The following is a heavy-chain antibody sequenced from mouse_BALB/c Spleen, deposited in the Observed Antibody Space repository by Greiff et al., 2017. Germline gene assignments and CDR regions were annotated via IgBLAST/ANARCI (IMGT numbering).Heavy chain of an antibody. CDR2: IYPGNVNT. J-gene: IGHJ2*01. Sequence: VKLVESGPELVKPGASVRISCKASGYTFTSYYIHWVKQRPGQGLEWIGWIYPGNVNTKYNEKFKGKATLTADKSSSTAYMQLSSLTSEDSAVYFCARWGRYYFDYWGQGTTLTVSS. D-gene: IGHD1-1*01. CDR1: GYTFTSYY. V-gene: IGHV1S56*01. CDR3: ARWGRYYFDY.